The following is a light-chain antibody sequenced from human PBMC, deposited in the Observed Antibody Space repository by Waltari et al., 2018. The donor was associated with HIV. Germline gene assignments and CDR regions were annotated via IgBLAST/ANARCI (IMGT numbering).Light chain of an antibody. CDR3: QVFENSRDQA. Sequence: YVLTQPPSVSVAPGKTATITCGGNNIGDNHVHWYQQKSGQAPVLVIYDDKLRPSGIPARLSGSNSGDTATLTISGVEVGDEAEYYCQVFENSRDQAFGTGTKVTVL. J-gene: IGLJ1*01. V-gene: IGLV3-21*01. CDR2: DDK. CDR1: NIGDNH.